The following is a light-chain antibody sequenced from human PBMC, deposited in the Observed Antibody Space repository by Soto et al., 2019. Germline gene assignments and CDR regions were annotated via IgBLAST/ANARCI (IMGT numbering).Light chain of an antibody. CDR1: SRDGGGYNY. Sequence: ALTQPASLSGSPGQSITISCSGTSRDGGGYNYVSWYQQQSGKAPKLMIHEVSNRPSGVSSRFSGSKSGNTASLTISGLQAEDEADYYCSSYSSSRAYVFGIGTKVTLL. CDR2: EVS. CDR3: SSYSSSRAYV. J-gene: IGLJ1*01. V-gene: IGLV2-14*01.